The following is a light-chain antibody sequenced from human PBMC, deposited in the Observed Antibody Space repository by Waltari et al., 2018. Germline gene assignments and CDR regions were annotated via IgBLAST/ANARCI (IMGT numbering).Light chain of an antibody. J-gene: IGKJ5*01. CDR1: QSLLHSNGYNY. CDR2: LGS. Sequence: DVVMTQSPLSLAVTPGEPASISCRSSQSLLHSNGYNYLDWYLQKPGQSPQLLIYLGSTRASGVPDRFSCSGSGTDFTLKISRVEAEDIGLYYCMQALHSITFGQGTRLEIK. V-gene: IGKV2-28*01. CDR3: MQALHSIT.